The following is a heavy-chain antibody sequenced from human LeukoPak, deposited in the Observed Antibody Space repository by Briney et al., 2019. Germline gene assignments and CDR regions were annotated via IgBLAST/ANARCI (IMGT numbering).Heavy chain of an antibody. CDR1: GGSISNIPYY. V-gene: IGHV4-39*06. D-gene: IGHD3-3*01. Sequence: SSETLSLTCTVSGGSISNIPYYWGWIRQPPGKGLEWIGNIDRSGSTSYNPSFKSRVTISLDTSKNHFPLRLNSVTAADTAVYYCAGGGGQYTSWGQGTLVTVSS. CDR2: IDRSGST. J-gene: IGHJ5*02. CDR3: AGGGGQYTS.